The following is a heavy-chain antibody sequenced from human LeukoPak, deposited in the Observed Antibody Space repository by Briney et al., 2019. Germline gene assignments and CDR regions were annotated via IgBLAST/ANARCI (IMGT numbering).Heavy chain of an antibody. Sequence: ASVKVSCKASGGTFSTFGISWVRQAPGQGLEWMGGIIPMSGTVNNAQKFQGRVTITADKSTGTAYMELSSLRSEDTAVYYCATLYDSSGGDIWGQGTMVTVSS. J-gene: IGHJ3*02. CDR2: IIPMSGTV. CDR3: ATLYDSSGGDI. V-gene: IGHV1-69*06. D-gene: IGHD3-22*01. CDR1: GGTFSTFG.